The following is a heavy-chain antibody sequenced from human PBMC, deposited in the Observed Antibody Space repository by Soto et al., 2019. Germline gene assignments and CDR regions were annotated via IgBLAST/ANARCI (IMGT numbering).Heavy chain of an antibody. Sequence: TLSLTCAVSGGSISSGGYSWSWIRQPPGKGLEWIGYIYHSGSTYYNPSLKSRVTISVDRSKNQFSLKLSSVTAADTAVYYCARTSAEYCRGGSCYPYYFDYGGKGTLVTVSS. CDR3: ARTSAEYCRGGSCYPYYFDY. CDR1: GGSISSGGYS. CDR2: IYHSGST. D-gene: IGHD2-15*01. J-gene: IGHJ4*02. V-gene: IGHV4-30-2*01.